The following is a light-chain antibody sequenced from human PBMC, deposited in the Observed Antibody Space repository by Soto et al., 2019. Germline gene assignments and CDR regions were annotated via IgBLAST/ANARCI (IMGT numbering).Light chain of an antibody. Sequence: QSVLTQPASVSGSPGQSITMSCTGTRSDVGGYNYVSWYQQHPGKAPKLMIYDVSNRPSGVSNRFSGSKSGNTASLTISGLQAEDEADYYCSSYTTSSTRVFGGGTKLTVL. CDR2: DVS. V-gene: IGLV2-14*01. CDR3: SSYTTSSTRV. J-gene: IGLJ2*01. CDR1: RSDVGGYNY.